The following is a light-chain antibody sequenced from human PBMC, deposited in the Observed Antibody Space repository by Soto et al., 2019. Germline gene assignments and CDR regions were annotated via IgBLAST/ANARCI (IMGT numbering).Light chain of an antibody. Sequence: QSALTQPASVSGSPGQSITISCTGTSSDVGRYTYVSWYQQHPGKAPKLMIYDVSNRPSGVSNRFSASKSGNTASLTISGLQAEDEADYYCSSYTNSGTLLFGGGTKVTVL. CDR1: SSDVGRYTY. CDR2: DVS. V-gene: IGLV2-14*01. CDR3: SSYTNSGTLL. J-gene: IGLJ2*01.